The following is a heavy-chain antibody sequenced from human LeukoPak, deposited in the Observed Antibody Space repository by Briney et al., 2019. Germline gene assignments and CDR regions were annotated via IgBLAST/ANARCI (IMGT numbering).Heavy chain of an antibody. D-gene: IGHD3-10*01. J-gene: IGHJ6*03. V-gene: IGHV3-33*06. CDR2: IWYDGSNK. Sequence: GGSLRLSCAASGFTFSFYGMHWVRQAPGKGLEWVAVIWYDGSNKFYADSVKGRFTISRGNSKNTMYLQMNSLRAEDTAVYYCAKEDSITATYGFKQYYHMDVWGKGTTVTVSS. CDR3: AKEDSITATYGFKQYYHMDV. CDR1: GFTFSFYG.